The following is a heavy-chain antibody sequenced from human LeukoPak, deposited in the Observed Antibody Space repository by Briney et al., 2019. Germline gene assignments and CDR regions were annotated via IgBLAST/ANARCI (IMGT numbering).Heavy chain of an antibody. J-gene: IGHJ4*02. Sequence: GGSLRLSCAASGFTFGSYSMNWVRQAPVKGLEWVSSISRSSSYIYYADSVKGRFTISRDNAKNSLYLQMNSLRAEDTAVYYCARISYDTSGYPFFDYWGQGALVTVSS. CDR2: ISRSSSYI. V-gene: IGHV3-21*01. CDR3: ARISYDTSGYPFFDY. CDR1: GFTFGSYS. D-gene: IGHD3-22*01.